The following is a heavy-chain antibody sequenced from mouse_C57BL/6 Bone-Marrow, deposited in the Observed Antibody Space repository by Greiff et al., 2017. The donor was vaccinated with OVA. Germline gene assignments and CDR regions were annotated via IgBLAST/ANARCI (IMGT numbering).Heavy chain of an antibody. Sequence: VQLQQSGPGLAKPSQSLSLTCSVTGYSITSGYYWNWIRQFPGNKLEWMGYISYDGSNNYNPSLKNRISITRDTSKNQFFLKLKSVTTEDTATYYCARDLYYYGEWGQGTTLTVSS. CDR2: ISYDGSN. D-gene: IGHD1-1*01. J-gene: IGHJ2*01. CDR1: GYSITSGYY. CDR3: ARDLYYYGE. V-gene: IGHV3-6*01.